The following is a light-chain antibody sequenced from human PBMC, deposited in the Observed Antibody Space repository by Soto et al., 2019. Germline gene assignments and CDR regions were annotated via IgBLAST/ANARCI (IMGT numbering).Light chain of an antibody. J-gene: IGKJ2*01. CDR1: QGVSNT. V-gene: IGKV3-15*01. CDR3: QQYTNWPYT. CDR2: GAS. Sequence: EIVMTQSPATLSVSPGERATLSCRASQGVSNTLAWYQQKPGQAPRLLIYGASIRATGIPARFSGGGSGTEFTLTISSLQSEDFAVYYCQQYTNWPYTFGQGTKLEIK.